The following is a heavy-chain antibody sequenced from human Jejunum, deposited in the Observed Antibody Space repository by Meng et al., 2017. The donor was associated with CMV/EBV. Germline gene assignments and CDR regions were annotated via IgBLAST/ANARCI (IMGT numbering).Heavy chain of an antibody. V-gene: IGHV3-7*01. J-gene: IGHJ2*01. Sequence: TLVNYLMSLVRQAPGKGLEWVANIKQDASETYYLDSLKGRFTISRDNAENSLYLQMNSLRAEDTAVYYCASLNYYDSRGYHWYFDLWGRGTLVTVSS. CDR2: IKQDASET. CDR1: TLVNYL. D-gene: IGHD3-22*01. CDR3: ASLNYYDSRGYHWYFDL.